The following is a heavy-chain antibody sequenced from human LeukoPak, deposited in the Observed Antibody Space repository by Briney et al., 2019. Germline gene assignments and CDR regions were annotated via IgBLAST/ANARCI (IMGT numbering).Heavy chain of an antibody. CDR3: ARENYYFDY. V-gene: IGHV4-59*12. Sequence: SETLSLTCTVSGGSISSYYWSWIRQPPGKGLEWIGYIYYSGSTNYNPSLKSRVTISVDTSKNQFSLKLSSVTAADTAVYYCARENYYFDYWGQGTLVTVSS. CDR2: IYYSGST. CDR1: GGSISSYY. J-gene: IGHJ4*02.